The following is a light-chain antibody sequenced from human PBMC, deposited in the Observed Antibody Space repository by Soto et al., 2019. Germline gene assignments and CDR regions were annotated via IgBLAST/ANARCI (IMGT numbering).Light chain of an antibody. CDR1: QSVSSSY. Sequence: VLMQSPCTLSLATGERATLSCRASQSVSSSYLAWYQQKPGQAPTLLIYGASIRAAGIPDRFSGSGSGTDFTLTIMRLEPDDFAGYYCQQYGSSPRTFGQGTKVDIK. CDR2: GAS. J-gene: IGKJ1*01. CDR3: QQYGSSPRT. V-gene: IGKV3-20*01.